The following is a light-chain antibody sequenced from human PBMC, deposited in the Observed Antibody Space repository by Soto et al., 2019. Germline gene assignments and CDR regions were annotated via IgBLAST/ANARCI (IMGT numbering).Light chain of an antibody. CDR1: QSISSW. Sequence: DILMTQSPSTVSASVGDRVTITCRASQSISSWLAWYQQKPGKAPKLLIQKASSLESGVPSRFSGSGSGTEFTLAISSLQPDDFATYYCHQYSIFSLTFGGGPKVEIK. J-gene: IGKJ4*01. CDR3: HQYSIFSLT. CDR2: KAS. V-gene: IGKV1-5*03.